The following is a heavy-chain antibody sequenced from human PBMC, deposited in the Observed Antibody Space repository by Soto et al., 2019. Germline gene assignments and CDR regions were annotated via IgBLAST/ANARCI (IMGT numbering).Heavy chain of an antibody. V-gene: IGHV3-30*18. CDR1: GFTFSSYG. J-gene: IGHJ3*02. CDR3: ANMVTKDSSSWYPTPDAFDI. CDR2: ISYDGSNK. D-gene: IGHD6-13*01. Sequence: QVQLVESGGGVVQPGRSLRLSCAASGFTFSSYGMHWVRQAPGKGLEWVAVISYDGSNKYYADSVKGRFTISRDNSKNTLYLQMNSLRAQDTAVYYCANMVTKDSSSWYPTPDAFDIWGQGTMVTVSS.